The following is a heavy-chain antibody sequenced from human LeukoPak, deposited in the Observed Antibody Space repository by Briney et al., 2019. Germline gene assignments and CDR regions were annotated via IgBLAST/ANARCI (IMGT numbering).Heavy chain of an antibody. D-gene: IGHD5-18*01. CDR3: ARGFGYTFDY. Sequence: PGGSLRLSCAASGFPFSSYEMNWVRQAPGKGLEWVSYISSSGTTIYYADSVKGRFTISRDTPKNSLSLQMNSLRAEDTAVYYCARGFGYTFDYWGQGTLVTVSS. CDR1: GFPFSSYE. V-gene: IGHV3-48*03. CDR2: ISSSGTTI. J-gene: IGHJ4*02.